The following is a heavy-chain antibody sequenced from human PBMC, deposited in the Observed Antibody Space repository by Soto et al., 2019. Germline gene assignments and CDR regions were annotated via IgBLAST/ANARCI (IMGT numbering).Heavy chain of an antibody. CDR1: GYTFTSYG. CDR3: ARALYGDYLYYFGMDV. Sequence: QVQLVQSGAEVKKPGASVKVSCKASGYTFTSYGISWVRQAPGQGLEWMGWISANNGNTNYPQKLQGRVTMTTDTATSTAYVELRRLRPDDTAVYYCARALYGDYLYYFGMDVWGQGTTVTVSS. CDR2: ISANNGNT. D-gene: IGHD4-17*01. J-gene: IGHJ6*02. V-gene: IGHV1-18*01.